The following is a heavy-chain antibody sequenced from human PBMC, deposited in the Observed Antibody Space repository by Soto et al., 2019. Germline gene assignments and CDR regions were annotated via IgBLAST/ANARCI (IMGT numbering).Heavy chain of an antibody. CDR3: VRQGIGNLHGLVDV. Sequence: QVQLQQSGPGLVKPSETLSLTCSVSSGPTSSHNWGWIRQTPGRGLEWIGYVYSTGGTSYNPSLNRLVTISADPSTNHTSLTLTSVTAADTAVYYCVRQGIGNLHGLVDVWGQGTTVRVSS. CDR1: SGPTSSHN. D-gene: IGHD1-1*01. V-gene: IGHV4-59*08. CDR2: VYSTGGT. J-gene: IGHJ6*02.